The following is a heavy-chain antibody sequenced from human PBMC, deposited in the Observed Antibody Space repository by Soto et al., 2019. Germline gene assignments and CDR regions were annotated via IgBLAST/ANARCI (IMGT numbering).Heavy chain of an antibody. CDR1: GFTFSSYS. V-gene: IGHV3-21*01. CDR3: ARGLRFLEWSGRVSYYYYGMDV. CDR2: ISSSSSYI. D-gene: IGHD3-3*01. Sequence: VGSLRLSCAASGFTFSSYSMNWVRQAPGKGLEWVSSISSSSSYIYYADSVKGRFTISRDNAKNSLYLQMNSLRAEDTAVYYCARGLRFLEWSGRVSYYYYGMDVWGQGTTVTVSS. J-gene: IGHJ6*02.